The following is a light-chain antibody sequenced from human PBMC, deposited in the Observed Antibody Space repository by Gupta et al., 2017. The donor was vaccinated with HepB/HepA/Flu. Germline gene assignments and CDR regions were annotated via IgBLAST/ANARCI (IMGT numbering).Light chain of an antibody. J-gene: IGKJ4*01. CDR2: WAS. CDR3: QQYYGTPLT. V-gene: IGKV4-1*01. Sequence: DIVMTQSPDSLAVSMGERDTINCKSSQTVLYSSNNKNYLAWYQQKPGQPPKLLIYWASTRESGVPDRFSGSGSGTDFTLTITGLQAEDVAVYYCQQYYGTPLTFGGGTKVEI. CDR1: QTVLYSSNNKNY.